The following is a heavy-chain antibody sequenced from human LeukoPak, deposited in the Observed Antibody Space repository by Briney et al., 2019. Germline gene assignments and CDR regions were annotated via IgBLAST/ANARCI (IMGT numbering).Heavy chain of an antibody. CDR2: IYYSGTT. CDR1: GGSVSSRRYY. D-gene: IGHD3-3*01. CDR3: ARESGDTVFGVAGD. Sequence: SETLSLTCSVSGGSVSSRRYYWGWIRQFPGKGLEWLGNIYYSGTTHYNPSLKSRVTISVETSKNQFPLNLNSVTAADTAVYYCARESGDTVFGVAGDWGQGTLVTVSS. V-gene: IGHV4-39*06. J-gene: IGHJ4*02.